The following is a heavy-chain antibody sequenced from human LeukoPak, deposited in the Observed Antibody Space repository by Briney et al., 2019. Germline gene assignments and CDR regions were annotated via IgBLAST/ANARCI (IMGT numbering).Heavy chain of an antibody. CDR3: ARDLIGDTMVRGVIIQYYFDY. V-gene: IGHV1-46*01. CDR2: INPSGGST. Sequence: ASVKVSCKASGYTFTSYYMHWVRQAPGQGLEWMGIINPSGGSTSYAQKFQGRVTMTRDTSTSTVYMELSSLRSEDTAVYYCARDLIGDTMVRGVIIQYYFDYWGQGTLVTDSS. J-gene: IGHJ4*02. D-gene: IGHD3-10*01. CDR1: GYTFTSYY.